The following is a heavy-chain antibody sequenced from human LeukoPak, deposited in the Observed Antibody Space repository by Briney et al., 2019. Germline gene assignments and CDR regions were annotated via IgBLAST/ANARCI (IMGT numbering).Heavy chain of an antibody. CDR1: GGSFSGYY. D-gene: IGHD5-18*01. CDR2: INHSGST. J-gene: IGHJ4*02. V-gene: IGHV4-34*01. Sequence: PSETLSLTCAVYGGSFSGYYWSWIRQPPGKGLGWIGEINHSGSTNDNPSLKSRVTISVDTSKNQFSLKLSSVTAADTAVYYCARVDTAPGFADYWGQGTLVTVSS. CDR3: ARVDTAPGFADY.